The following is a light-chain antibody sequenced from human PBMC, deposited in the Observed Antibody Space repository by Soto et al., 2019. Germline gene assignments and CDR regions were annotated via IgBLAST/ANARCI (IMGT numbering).Light chain of an antibody. J-gene: IGKJ1*01. CDR3: QQYNNWPGWA. CDR2: GPS. CDR1: QSVSSN. V-gene: IGKV3-15*01. Sequence: EIVMTQSPATLSVSPGERATLSCRASQSVSSNLAWYQQKPGQAPRLPIYGPSTRATGIPARFSGSGSGAEFAVTISSLQSEDFAVYYCQQYNNWPGWAFGQGTKVDIK.